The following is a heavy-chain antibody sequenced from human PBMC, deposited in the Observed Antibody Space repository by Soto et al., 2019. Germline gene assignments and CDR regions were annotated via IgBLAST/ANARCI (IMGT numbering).Heavy chain of an antibody. D-gene: IGHD3-10*01. Sequence: SETLSLTCAVYGGSFSGYYWSWIRQPPGKGLEWIGEINHSGSTNYNPSLKSRVTISVDTSKNQFSLKLSSVTAADTAVYYSARGPKTTYYYGSGSYYFDYWGQGTLVTVSS. CDR2: INHSGST. CDR3: ARGPKTTYYYGSGSYYFDY. V-gene: IGHV4-34*01. J-gene: IGHJ4*02. CDR1: GGSFSGYY.